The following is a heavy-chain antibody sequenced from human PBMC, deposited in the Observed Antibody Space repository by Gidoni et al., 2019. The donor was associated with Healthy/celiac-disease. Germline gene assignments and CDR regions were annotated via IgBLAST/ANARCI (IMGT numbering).Heavy chain of an antibody. CDR2: ISSSSSYI. V-gene: IGHV3-21*01. CDR3: AREEVRCSSTSCYRDYYYMDV. J-gene: IGHJ6*03. Sequence: EVQLVESGGGLVKPGGSLRLSCAASGFTFSSYSMNWFRQAPGKGMEWVSSISSSSSYIYYADSVKGRFTISRDNAKNSLYLQMNSRRAEDTAVYYCAREEVRCSSTSCYRDYYYMDVWGKGTTVTVSS. CDR1: GFTFSSYS. D-gene: IGHD2-2*01.